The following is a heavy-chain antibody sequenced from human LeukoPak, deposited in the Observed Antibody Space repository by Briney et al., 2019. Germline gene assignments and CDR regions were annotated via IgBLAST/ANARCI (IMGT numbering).Heavy chain of an antibody. CDR1: GFTFSSYS. J-gene: IGHJ4*02. CDR3: ATFSGAHHKTFDS. CDR2: ISSSSSYR. Sequence: PGGSLRLSCTGSGFTFSSYSINWVRQAPGKGLEWVSSISSSSSYRYYEESVKGRFSISRDNAKNSLYLQMNTLRAEDTAIYYCATFSGAHHKTFDSWGQGTLVTISS. V-gene: IGHV3-21*01. D-gene: IGHD1-14*01.